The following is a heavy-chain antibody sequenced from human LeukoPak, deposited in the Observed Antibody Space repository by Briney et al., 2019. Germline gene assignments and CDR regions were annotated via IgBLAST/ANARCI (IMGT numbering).Heavy chain of an antibody. D-gene: IGHD3-10*01. CDR3: ARQISGYYYYYMDV. V-gene: IGHV4-39*01. CDR2: IYYSGTI. J-gene: IGHJ6*03. Sequence: SETLSLTCTVYGRSISSSNYYWGWIRQPPGKGLEGIGTIYYSGTIYYNPSLESRVTISEDTSQNQFSLTLRSVTAADTAVYYCARQISGYYYYYMDVWGKGTTVTVSS. CDR1: GRSISSSNYY.